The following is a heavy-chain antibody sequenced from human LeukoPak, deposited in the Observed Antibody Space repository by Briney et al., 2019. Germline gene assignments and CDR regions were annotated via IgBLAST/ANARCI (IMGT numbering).Heavy chain of an antibody. CDR2: IKQDGSEK. CDR3: AGERPSSSWYDF. V-gene: IGHV3-7*01. CDR1: EFTFSTYL. D-gene: IGHD6-13*01. Sequence: PGGSLRLSCAASEFTFSTYLITWVRRAPGKGLDGVANIKQDGSEKYYADSVRGRFTISRDDGKKSLYLQMNSLRVEDTAVYYCAGERPSSSWYDFWGQGTLVTVSS. J-gene: IGHJ5*01.